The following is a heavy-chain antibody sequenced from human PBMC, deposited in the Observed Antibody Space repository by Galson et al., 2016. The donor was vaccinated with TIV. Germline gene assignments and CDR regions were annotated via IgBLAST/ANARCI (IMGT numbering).Heavy chain of an antibody. CDR3: AKMDSSGFDYVRRFGF. Sequence: SLRLSCAASGFTFSSFAMSWVRQAPGKGLEWVSRISAGGGRTDYTDSVKGRFTISRDNPKNTLYLQMSSLRADDTAVYFCAKMDSSGFDYVRRFGFWGQGTLATVSS. CDR1: GFTFSSFA. CDR2: ISAGGGRT. V-gene: IGHV3-23*01. D-gene: IGHD3-22*01. J-gene: IGHJ4*02.